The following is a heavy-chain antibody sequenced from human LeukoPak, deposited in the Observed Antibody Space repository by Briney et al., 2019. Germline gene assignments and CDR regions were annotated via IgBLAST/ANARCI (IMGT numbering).Heavy chain of an antibody. D-gene: IGHD3-3*01. J-gene: IGHJ3*02. Sequence: ASVKVSCKASGYTFTSYDINWVRQAAGQGLEWMGWMNPNSGNTGYAQKFQGRVTITRNTSISTAYMELSSLSSEDPAVYYCAIPNDFSDLRIWGQGTMVTVSS. CDR2: MNPNSGNT. CDR3: AIPNDFSDLRI. V-gene: IGHV1-8*03. CDR1: GYTFTSYD.